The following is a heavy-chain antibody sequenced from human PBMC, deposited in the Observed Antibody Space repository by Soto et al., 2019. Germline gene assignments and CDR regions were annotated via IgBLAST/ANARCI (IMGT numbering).Heavy chain of an antibody. CDR2: ISYDGSNK. D-gene: IGHD3-3*01. J-gene: IGHJ6*02. CDR3: ASIYYDFWSGYSYYYYGMDV. CDR1: GFTFSSYA. Sequence: QVQLVESGGGVVQPGRSLRLSCAASGFTFSSYAMHWCLQSPGKGLEWVAVISYDGSNKYYADSVKGRFTISRDNSKNKLYLQMNSLRAEDTAVYYCASIYYDFWSGYSYYYYGMDVWGQGTTVTVSS. V-gene: IGHV3-30-3*01.